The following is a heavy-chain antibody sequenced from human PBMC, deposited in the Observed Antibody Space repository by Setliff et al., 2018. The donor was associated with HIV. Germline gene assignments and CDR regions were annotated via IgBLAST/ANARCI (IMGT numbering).Heavy chain of an antibody. Sequence: PSETLSLTCAVYGVSFHNYYWSWIRQSPGEGLEWIGEINYTGRTNCRPSLKTRVIMSVDTSKNQFSLNLTSVTVADTAVYFCARGNYHGGSPLPFDHWGQGKLVTAPQ. J-gene: IGHJ5*02. D-gene: IGHD2-15*01. CDR2: INYTGRT. CDR3: ARGNYHGGSPLPFDH. CDR1: GVSFHNYY. V-gene: IGHV4-34*01.